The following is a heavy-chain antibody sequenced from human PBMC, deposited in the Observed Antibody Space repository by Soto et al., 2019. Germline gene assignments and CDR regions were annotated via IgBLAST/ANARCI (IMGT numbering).Heavy chain of an antibody. V-gene: IGHV1-2*04. D-gene: IGHD6-6*01. CDR2: INPNSGGT. CDR1: GYPFTGYY. CDR3: ARGLGRGSSSLSGKYGMDV. Sequence: ASVKVSCKASGYPFTGYYMHWVRQAPGQGLEWMGWINPNSGGTNYAQKFQGWVTMTRDTSISTAYMELSRLRSDDTAVYYCARGLGRGSSSLSGKYGMDVWGQGTTVTVSS. J-gene: IGHJ6*02.